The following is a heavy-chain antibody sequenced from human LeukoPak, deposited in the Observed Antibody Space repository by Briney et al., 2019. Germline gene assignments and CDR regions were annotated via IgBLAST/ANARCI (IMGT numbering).Heavy chain of an antibody. CDR2: ISYDGSNK. V-gene: IGHV3-30*18. Sequence: PGGSLRLSCAASGFTFSSYGMHWVRQAPGKGLEWVAVISYDGSNKYYADSVKGRFTISRDNSKNTLYLQVNSLRAEDTAVYYCANYGDRYYFDSWGQGTLVTVSS. CDR3: ANYGDRYYFDS. CDR1: GFTFSSYG. J-gene: IGHJ4*02. D-gene: IGHD4-17*01.